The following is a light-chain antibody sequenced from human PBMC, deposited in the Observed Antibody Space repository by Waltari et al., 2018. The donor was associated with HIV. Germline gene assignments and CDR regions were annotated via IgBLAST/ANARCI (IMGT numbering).Light chain of an antibody. Sequence: QSALTQPHSVSGSPGQSLTITCTWTSSDTGGYNYVSCYRQFPGKAPSVIIHNVNKRPSGVPDRFAGSKAGNTASLTSSGLQADDEAYYCCCSDAGKSDVVFGGGTTLTVL. CDR3: CSDAGKSDVV. CDR1: SSDTGGYNY. V-gene: IGLV2-11*01. CDR2: NVN. J-gene: IGLJ2*01.